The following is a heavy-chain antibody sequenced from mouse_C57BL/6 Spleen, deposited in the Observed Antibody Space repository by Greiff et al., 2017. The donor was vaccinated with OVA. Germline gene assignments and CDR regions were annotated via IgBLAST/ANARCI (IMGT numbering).Heavy chain of an antibody. CDR3: ARGITTVVALYWYFDV. Sequence: VQLQQSGTELVKPGASVKLSCKASGYTFTSYWLHWVKQRPGQGLEWIGNINPSNGGTNYNEKFKSKATLTVDKSSSTAYMQLSSLTSEDSAVYYCARGITTVVALYWYFDVWGTGTTVTVSS. D-gene: IGHD1-1*01. CDR2: INPSNGGT. V-gene: IGHV1-53*01. CDR1: GYTFTSYW. J-gene: IGHJ1*03.